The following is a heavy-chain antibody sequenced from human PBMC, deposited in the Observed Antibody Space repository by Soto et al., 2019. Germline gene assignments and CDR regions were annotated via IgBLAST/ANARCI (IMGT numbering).Heavy chain of an antibody. CDR3: TAGDAMQLWSPADH. Sequence: GGSLRLSCAASGFIFIDAWMSWVRQAPGKGLEWVVRIRANNAGGTTDYTAPVKGRFTASRADSKKTVYLQMNSLKPEDTAVYYCTAGDAMQLWSPADHWGQGTMVTVSS. D-gene: IGHD5-18*01. V-gene: IGHV3-15*01. CDR2: IRANNAGGTT. CDR1: GFIFIDAW. J-gene: IGHJ4*02.